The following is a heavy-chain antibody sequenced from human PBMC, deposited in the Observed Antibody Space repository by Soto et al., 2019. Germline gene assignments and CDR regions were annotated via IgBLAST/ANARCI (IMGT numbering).Heavy chain of an antibody. CDR2: IWYDGNNK. CDR1: AFTFSTYG. D-gene: IGHD3-10*01. J-gene: IGHJ4*02. CDR3: ARELLEYGSGRCFDY. V-gene: IGHV3-33*01. Sequence: QVQLVESGGGVVQPGRSLRLSCAASAFTFSTYGMHWVRQAPGKGLEWVAFIWYDGNNKYYADSVKGRFTISRDNSKNTLYLQMNSLRAEDTAVYYCARELLEYGSGRCFDYWGQGTLVTVSS.